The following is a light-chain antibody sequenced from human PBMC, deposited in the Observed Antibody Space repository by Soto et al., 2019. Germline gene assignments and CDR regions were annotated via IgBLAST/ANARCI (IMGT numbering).Light chain of an antibody. CDR3: TSYAGGHIV. CDR1: SSDVGGYNS. J-gene: IGLJ1*01. V-gene: IGLV2-8*01. CDR2: EVN. Sequence: QSVLTQPPSASGSPGQSVTISCTGTSSDVGGYNSVSWYQQHPGKVPKLMVYEVNKRPSGVPDRFSGSKSGTTASLTVSDLQPEDEADYYSTSYAGGHIVFGTGTKLTLL.